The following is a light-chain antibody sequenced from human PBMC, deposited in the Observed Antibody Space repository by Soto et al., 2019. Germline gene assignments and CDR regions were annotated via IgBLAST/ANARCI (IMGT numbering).Light chain of an antibody. CDR2: DDS. V-gene: IGLV3-21*02. Sequence: SYELSQPPSVSGAPGQTARFSCGGNSIGSKSVHWYQQKPGQAHVLVVYDDSDRPSGIPERFAGSNSGNTATLTIRSVAAGDEAEYYCQVWDSTSEHVVFGGGTKLPVL. CDR3: QVWDSTSEHVV. CDR1: SIGSKS. J-gene: IGLJ2*01.